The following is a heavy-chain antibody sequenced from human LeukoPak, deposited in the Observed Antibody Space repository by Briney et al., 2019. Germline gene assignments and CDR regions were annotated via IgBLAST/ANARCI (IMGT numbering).Heavy chain of an antibody. J-gene: IGHJ4*02. CDR1: GFTFSHYW. CDR3: ARIGWPSNGGWYFGQ. CDR2: IRQDGSAR. V-gene: IGHV3-7*01. D-gene: IGHD6-19*01. Sequence: GGSLRLSCAGSGFTFSHYWISWVRQAPGKGLEWVANIRQDGSARSYVDSVKGRFTISRDNAKDSLFLQLDSTRADDTAVYYCARIGWPSNGGWYFGQWGQGTLVTVSS.